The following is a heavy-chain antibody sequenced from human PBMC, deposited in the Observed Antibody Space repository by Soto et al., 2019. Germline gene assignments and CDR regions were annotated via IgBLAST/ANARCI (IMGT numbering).Heavy chain of an antibody. Sequence: QVHLEQWGAGLLKPSETLSLTCAIYNSSLGAFHWTWIRQPPGKGLEWIGELIHGGSTNYNPSLKSRVTFPQDTSKSQFSLHVMSVTAADTAVYYCARSPLSYDYVRQTWREVGDSFDVWGRGTSVTVSS. CDR3: ARSPLSYDYVRQTWREVGDSFDV. D-gene: IGHD3-10*02. J-gene: IGHJ3*01. CDR2: LIHGGST. V-gene: IGHV4-34*02. CDR1: NSSLGAFH.